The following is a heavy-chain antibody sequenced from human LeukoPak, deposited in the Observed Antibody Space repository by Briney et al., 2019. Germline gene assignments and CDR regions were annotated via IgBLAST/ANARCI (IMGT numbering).Heavy chain of an antibody. V-gene: IGHV4-31*03. CDR1: GGSISIGGYY. Sequence: PSETLSLTCTVSGGSISIGGYYWSWIRQHPGKGLEWIGYIYYSGSTYYNPSLKSRVTISVDTSKNQFSLKLSSVTAADTAVYYCARDAAAAGKGIDYWGQGTLVTVSS. D-gene: IGHD6-13*01. CDR3: ARDAAAAGKGIDY. CDR2: IYYSGST. J-gene: IGHJ4*02.